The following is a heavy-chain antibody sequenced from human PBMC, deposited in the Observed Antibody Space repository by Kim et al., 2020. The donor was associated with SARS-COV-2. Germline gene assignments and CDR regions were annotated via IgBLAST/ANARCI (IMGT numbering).Heavy chain of an antibody. CDR1: AFTFRNYW. D-gene: IGHD6-6*01. J-gene: IGHJ3*01. CDR2: IKPDGSET. V-gene: IGHV3-7*01. CDR3: ARRSSVSSSFGISFDV. Sequence: GGSLRLSCEGSAFTFRNYWMTWVRQAPGKGPEWVANIKPDGSETNYLASVRGRFIISRDNVKNALYLQMNGLGFEDTALYYCARRSSVSSSFGISFDVWGQGTMVTVSS.